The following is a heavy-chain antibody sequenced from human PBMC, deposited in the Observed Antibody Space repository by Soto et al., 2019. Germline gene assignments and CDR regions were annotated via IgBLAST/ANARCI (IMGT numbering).Heavy chain of an antibody. J-gene: IGHJ3*02. CDR2: IWNDGSNQ. Sequence: QVQLVESGGGVVQPGKSLRLSCVASGFSFSRSGMHWIRQPPGEGVEWLALIWNDGSNQYYLDSVKDRFIIFRDNSKNTLYLQMNSLRAEETAVYYCASITVTNGFDIWGQGTMVTVSS. V-gene: IGHV3-33*01. D-gene: IGHD4-17*01. CDR1: GFSFSRSG. CDR3: ASITVTNGFDI.